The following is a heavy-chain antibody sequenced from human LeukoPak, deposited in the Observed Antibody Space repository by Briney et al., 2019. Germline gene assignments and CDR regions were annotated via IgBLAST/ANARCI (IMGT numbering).Heavy chain of an antibody. D-gene: IGHD4-17*01. CDR2: IIPILGIA. CDR1: GGTFTSYA. J-gene: IGHJ4*02. Sequence: ASVKVSCKASGGTFTSYAISWVRQAPGQGLEWMGRIIPILGIANYAQKFQGRVTITADKSTSTAYMELSSLRSKDTAVYYCARDGDYGDFEFDYRGQGTLVTVSS. CDR3: ARDGDYGDFEFDY. V-gene: IGHV1-69*04.